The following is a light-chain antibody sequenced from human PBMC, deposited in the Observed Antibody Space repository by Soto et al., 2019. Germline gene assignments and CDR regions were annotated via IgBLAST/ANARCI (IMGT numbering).Light chain of an antibody. Sequence: EIVLTQSPGTLSLSPGERATLSCRASQSVSSSYLAWYQQKPGQAPRLLIYGASSRATGIPDRFSGSGSGTDFTLNIIRLEPEDCAVYYCQQYGISPLTFGGGTKVEIK. V-gene: IGKV3-20*01. CDR2: GAS. CDR3: QQYGISPLT. J-gene: IGKJ4*01. CDR1: QSVSSSY.